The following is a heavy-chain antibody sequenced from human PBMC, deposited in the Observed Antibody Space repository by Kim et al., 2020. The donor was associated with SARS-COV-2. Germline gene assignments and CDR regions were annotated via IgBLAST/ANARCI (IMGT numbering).Heavy chain of an antibody. Sequence: ASVKVSCKASGYTFTSYAMNWVRQAPGQGLEWMGWINTNTGNPTYAQGFTGRFVFSLDTSVSTAYLQISSLKAEDTAVYYCARDGPELRDGYNYFDYWGQGTLVTVSS. CDR3: ARDGPELRDGYNYFDY. J-gene: IGHJ4*02. D-gene: IGHD5-12*01. V-gene: IGHV7-4-1*02. CDR2: INTNTGNP. CDR1: GYTFTSYA.